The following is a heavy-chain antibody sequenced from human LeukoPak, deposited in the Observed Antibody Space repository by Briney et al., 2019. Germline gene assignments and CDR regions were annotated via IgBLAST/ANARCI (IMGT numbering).Heavy chain of an antibody. CDR3: VAGILVTIIVDDAFEI. Sequence: VASVKVSCKVSGDTLTEFSIHWVRQSPGEGLEWMGGFDPEFVDKAYAQKFQGRVTMTEDTSSDTAYRELRSLSSEDTAVYYCVAGILVTIIVDDAFEIWGQGTVVTVSS. CDR1: GDTLTEFS. V-gene: IGHV1-24*01. J-gene: IGHJ3*02. CDR2: FDPEFVDK. D-gene: IGHD3-22*01.